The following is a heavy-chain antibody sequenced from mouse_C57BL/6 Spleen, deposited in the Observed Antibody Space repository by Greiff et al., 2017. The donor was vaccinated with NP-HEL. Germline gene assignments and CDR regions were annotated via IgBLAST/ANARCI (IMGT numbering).Heavy chain of an antibody. J-gene: IGHJ4*01. CDR2: ISSGSSTI. CDR3: ARRGLYDYANYYAMDY. V-gene: IGHV5-17*01. CDR1: GFTFSDYG. Sequence: EVQGVESGGGLVKPGGSLKLSCAASGFTFSDYGMHWVRQAPEKGLEWVAYISSGSSTIYYADTVKGRFTISRDNAKNTLFLQMTSLRSEDTAMYYCARRGLYDYANYYAMDYWGQGTSVTVSS. D-gene: IGHD2-4*01.